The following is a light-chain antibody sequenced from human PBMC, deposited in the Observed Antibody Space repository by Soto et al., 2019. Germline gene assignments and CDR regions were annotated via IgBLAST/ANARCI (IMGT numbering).Light chain of an antibody. CDR3: QQYYVYPLT. J-gene: IGKJ4*01. V-gene: IGKV1-5*01. CDR2: DAS. Sequence: DVQMTQSPSTLSASIGDRVFITCRASQSVGTWLAWYQQKPGKAPDLLIYDASNLESGVPSRFSGSGSGTESTLTINGLQPADFATYDCQQYYVYPLTFGGGTKVEIE. CDR1: QSVGTW.